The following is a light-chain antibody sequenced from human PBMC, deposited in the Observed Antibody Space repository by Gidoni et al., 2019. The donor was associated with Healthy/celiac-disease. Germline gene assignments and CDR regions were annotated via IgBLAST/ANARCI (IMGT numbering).Light chain of an antibody. CDR2: AAT. Sequence: DIHMTQSPSSLSASVGDRVTITCRASQSISSYLNWYQQQPGKAPKLLIYAATSLQSGVPSRFSGSGSGTDFTLTISSLQPEDFATYYCQQSYSTPPYTFGQGTKLEIK. CDR3: QQSYSTPPYT. J-gene: IGKJ2*01. V-gene: IGKV1-39*01. CDR1: QSISSY.